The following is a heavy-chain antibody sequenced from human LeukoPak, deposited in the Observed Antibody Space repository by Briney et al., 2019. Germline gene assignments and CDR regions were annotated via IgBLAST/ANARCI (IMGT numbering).Heavy chain of an antibody. J-gene: IGHJ4*02. CDR2: INPSGGST. Sequence: ASVKVSCKASGYTFTSYDINWVRQATGQGLEWMGIINPSGGSTSYAQKFQGRVTMTRDTSTSTVYMELSSLRSEDTVVYYCARAYEYDSTPRSHWGQGTLVTVSS. CDR3: ARAYEYDSTPRSH. D-gene: IGHD3-22*01. CDR1: GYTFTSYD. V-gene: IGHV1-46*01.